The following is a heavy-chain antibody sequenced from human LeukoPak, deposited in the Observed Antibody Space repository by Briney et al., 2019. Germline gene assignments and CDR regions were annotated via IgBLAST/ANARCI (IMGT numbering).Heavy chain of an antibody. CDR1: GFTFSSYG. CDR2: ISYDGSNK. D-gene: IGHD3-10*01. Sequence: GGSLRLSCAASGFTFSSYGMHWVRQAPGKGLEWVAVISYDGSNKYYADSVKGRFTISRDNSKNTLYLQMNSLRAEDTAVYYCTKGDVLLWFGEPRGNFDYWGQGTLVTVSS. V-gene: IGHV3-30*18. J-gene: IGHJ4*02. CDR3: TKGDVLLWFGEPRGNFDY.